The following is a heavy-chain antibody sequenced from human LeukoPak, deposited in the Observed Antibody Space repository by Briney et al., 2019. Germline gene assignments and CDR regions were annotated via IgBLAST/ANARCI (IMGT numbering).Heavy chain of an antibody. CDR1: GFTFSNYA. D-gene: IGHD3-22*01. J-gene: IGHJ3*02. Sequence: GGSLRLSCAASGFTFSNYAMNWVRQAPGKGLEWVGFIRSKAYGGTTEYAASVKGRFTISRDDSKSIAYLQMNSLKTEDTAVYYCTRASGYYYLDAFDIWGQGTMVTVSS. CDR2: IRSKAYGGTT. CDR3: TRASGYYYLDAFDI. V-gene: IGHV3-49*04.